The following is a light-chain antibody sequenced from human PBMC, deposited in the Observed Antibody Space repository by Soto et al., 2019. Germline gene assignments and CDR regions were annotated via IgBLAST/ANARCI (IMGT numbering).Light chain of an antibody. CDR3: QQFDNFPRAIT. J-gene: IGKJ5*01. CDR2: GAS. Sequence: IQMTQSPSSLSAPVGDRVTITCQASQDISNYLNWYQQKPGKAPNLLIYGASNLETGVPSRFSGSGSRTDFTFTISSLQPEDIATYYCQQFDNFPRAITFGQGTRLEIK. V-gene: IGKV1-33*01. CDR1: QDISNY.